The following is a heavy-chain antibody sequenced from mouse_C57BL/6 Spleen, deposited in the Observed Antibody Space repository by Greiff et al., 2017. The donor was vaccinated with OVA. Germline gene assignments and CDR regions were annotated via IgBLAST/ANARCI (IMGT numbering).Heavy chain of an antibody. CDR1: GYTFTDYN. Sequence: EVQLQQSGPELVKPGASVKMSCKASGYTFTDYNMHWVKQSHGKSLEWIGYINPNNGGTSYNQKFKGKATLTVNKSSSTAYMELRSLTSEDSAVYYCARSILLRRTSSGGYFDVWGTGTTVTVSS. CDR2: INPNNGGT. D-gene: IGHD1-1*01. J-gene: IGHJ1*03. V-gene: IGHV1-22*01. CDR3: ARSILLRRTSSGGYFDV.